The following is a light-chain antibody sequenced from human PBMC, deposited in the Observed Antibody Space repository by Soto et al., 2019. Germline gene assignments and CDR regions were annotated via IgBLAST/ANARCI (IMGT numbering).Light chain of an antibody. CDR1: ESVTTNN. CDR3: KHHGTSVLT. V-gene: IGKV3-20*01. J-gene: IGKJ4*01. Sequence: EIELTQSPGTLSLSPGERATLSCRASESVTTNNLAWYQQKPGQAPRLLIYGASSRATGIPDRISGRGSGTDFTLTISRLEPEDYAVYYCKHHGTSVLTFGGGTKVEIK. CDR2: GAS.